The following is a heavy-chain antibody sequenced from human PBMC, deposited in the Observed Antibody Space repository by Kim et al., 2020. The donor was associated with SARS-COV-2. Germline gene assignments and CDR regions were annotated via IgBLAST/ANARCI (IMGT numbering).Heavy chain of an antibody. CDR3: ARDSSGWYQGYYFDY. D-gene: IGHD6-19*01. CDR2: ISAYNGNT. Sequence: ASVKVSCKASGYTFTSYGISWVRQAPGQGLEWMGWISAYNGNTNYAQKLQGRVTMTTDTSTSTAYMELRSLRSDDTAVYYCARDSSGWYQGYYFDYWGQGTLVTVSS. CDR1: GYTFTSYG. V-gene: IGHV1-18*01. J-gene: IGHJ4*02.